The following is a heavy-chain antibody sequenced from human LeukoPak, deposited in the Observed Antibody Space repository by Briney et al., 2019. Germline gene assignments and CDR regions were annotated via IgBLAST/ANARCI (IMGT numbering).Heavy chain of an antibody. CDR1: GFTFSSYW. Sequence: PGGSLRLSCAASGFTFSSYWMHWVRQAPGKGLEWVAFIRYDGSNKYYADSVKGRFTISRDNSKNTLYLQMNSLRAEDTAVYYCATRGDSPQWYFDLWGRGTLVTVSS. J-gene: IGHJ2*01. D-gene: IGHD2-21*01. CDR3: ATRGDSPQWYFDL. V-gene: IGHV3-30*02. CDR2: IRYDGSNK.